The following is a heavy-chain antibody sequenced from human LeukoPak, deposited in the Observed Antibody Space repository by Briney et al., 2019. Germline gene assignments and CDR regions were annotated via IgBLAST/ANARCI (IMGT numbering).Heavy chain of an antibody. CDR3: ARDGRGLMSRRAFDI. V-gene: IGHV4-34*01. J-gene: IGHJ3*02. Sequence: SETLSLTCAVYGGSFSGYYWSWIRQPPGKGLEWIGEIYHSGSTNYNPSLKSRVTISVDKSKNQFSLKLRSVTAADTAVYYCARDGRGLMSRRAFDIWGQGTMVTVSS. CDR2: IYHSGST. D-gene: IGHD1-26*01. CDR1: GGSFSGYY.